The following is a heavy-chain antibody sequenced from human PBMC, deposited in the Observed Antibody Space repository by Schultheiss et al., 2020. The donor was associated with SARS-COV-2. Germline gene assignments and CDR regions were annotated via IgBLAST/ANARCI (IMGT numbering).Heavy chain of an antibody. D-gene: IGHD3-22*01. CDR2: ISSSSSTI. V-gene: IGHV3-48*04. CDR1: GFTFSSYS. CDR3: ARERVVGKANWFDP. J-gene: IGHJ5*02. Sequence: GGSLRLSCAASGFTFSSYSMNWVRQAPGKGLEWVSYISSSSSTIYYADSVKGRFTISRDNAKNSLYLQMNSLRAEDTAVYYCARERVVGKANWFDPWGQGTLVTVSS.